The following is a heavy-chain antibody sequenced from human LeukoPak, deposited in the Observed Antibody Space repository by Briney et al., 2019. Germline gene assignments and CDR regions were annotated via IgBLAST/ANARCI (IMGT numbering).Heavy chain of an antibody. CDR2: IYYSGST. Sequence: PSENLSLTCTVSGGSISSGDYYWSWIRQPPGKGLEWIGYIYYSGSTYYNPSLKSRVTISVDTSKNQFSLKLSSVTAADTAVYYCARDGRETGSNGLIDYWGQGTLVTVSS. J-gene: IGHJ4*02. V-gene: IGHV4-30-4*08. CDR1: GGSISSGDYY. D-gene: IGHD1-14*01. CDR3: ARDGRETGSNGLIDY.